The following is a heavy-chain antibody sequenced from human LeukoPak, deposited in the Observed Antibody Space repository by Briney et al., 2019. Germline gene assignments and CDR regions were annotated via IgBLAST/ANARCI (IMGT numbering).Heavy chain of an antibody. J-gene: IGHJ3*02. CDR3: VRERDGDGDDNAFDI. CDR1: GFTFRSYA. V-gene: IGHV3-23*01. Sequence: GGSLRLSCAASGFTFRSYAMSWVRQAPGKGLEWVSGVSGSGGGTYYADTVKGRFTLSRDNSKNTLYLQMNSLRAEDTAVYYCVRERDGDGDDNAFDIWGQGTLVTVSS. CDR2: VSGSGGGT. D-gene: IGHD3-10*01.